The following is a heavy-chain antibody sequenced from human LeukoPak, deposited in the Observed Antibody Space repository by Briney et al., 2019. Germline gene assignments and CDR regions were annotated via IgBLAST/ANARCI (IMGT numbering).Heavy chain of an antibody. Sequence: GGSLRLSCAASGFTFSSYSMNWVRQAPGKGLEWVAVISYDGSNKYYADSVKGRFTISRDNSKNTLYLQMNSLRAEDTAVYYCARASYYDFWSGYYFDYWGQGTLVTVSS. J-gene: IGHJ4*02. CDR2: ISYDGSNK. CDR3: ARASYYDFWSGYYFDY. CDR1: GFTFSSYS. V-gene: IGHV3-30*03. D-gene: IGHD3-3*01.